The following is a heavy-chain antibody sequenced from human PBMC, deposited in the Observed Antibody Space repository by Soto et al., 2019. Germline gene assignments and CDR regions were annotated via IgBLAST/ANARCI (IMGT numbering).Heavy chain of an antibody. CDR2: IIPIFGTA. CDR1: GGTFSSYA. V-gene: IGHV1-69*13. J-gene: IGHJ6*02. D-gene: IGHD6-6*01. Sequence: SVKVSCKDSGGTFSSYAISWVRQAPGQGLEWMGGIIPIFGTANYAQKFQGRVTITADESTSTAYMELSSLRSEDTAAYYCARLSSIAARPSYYFFYGMDVCGHGTTVTVSS. CDR3: ARLSSIAARPSYYFFYGMDV.